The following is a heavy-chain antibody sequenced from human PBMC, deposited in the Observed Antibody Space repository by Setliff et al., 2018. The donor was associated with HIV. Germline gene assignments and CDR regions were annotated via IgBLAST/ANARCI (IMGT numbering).Heavy chain of an antibody. CDR1: GYSISSGYY. D-gene: IGHD3-22*01. J-gene: IGHJ4*02. CDR2: IYHSGST. CDR3: ASRDTSRYFDDY. Sequence: SETLSLTCTVSGYSISSGYYWGWIRQPPGMGLEWIATIYHSGSTYYNPSLKSRVTISVDTSKNQFSLKLSSVTAADTAVYYCASRDTSRYFDDYWGQGTLVTVSS. V-gene: IGHV4-38-2*02.